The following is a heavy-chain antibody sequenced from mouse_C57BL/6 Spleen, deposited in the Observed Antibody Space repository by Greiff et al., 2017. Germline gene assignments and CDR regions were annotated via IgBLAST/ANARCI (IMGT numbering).Heavy chain of an antibody. CDR2: INPGSGGT. Sequence: QVQLQQSGAELVRPGTSVKVSCKASGYAFTNYLIEWVKQRPGQGLEWIGVINPGSGGTNYNEKFKGKATLTADKSSSTAYMQLSSLTSEDSAVYSCARRYGNWYFDVWGTGTTVTVSS. CDR1: GYAFTNYL. J-gene: IGHJ1*03. V-gene: IGHV1-54*01. CDR3: ARRYGNWYFDV. D-gene: IGHD2-10*02.